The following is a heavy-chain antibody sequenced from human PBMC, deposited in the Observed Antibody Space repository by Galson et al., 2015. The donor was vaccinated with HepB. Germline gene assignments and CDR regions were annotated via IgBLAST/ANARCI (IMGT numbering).Heavy chain of an antibody. CDR1: GFTFSSYW. CDR3: ARGDRGYRLYYFDY. CDR2: IKQDGSEK. J-gene: IGHJ4*02. V-gene: IGHV3-7*03. D-gene: IGHD5-12*01. Sequence: SLRLSCAASGFTFSSYWMSWVRQAPGKGLEWVANIKQDGSEKYYVDSVKGRFTISRDNAKNSLYLQMNSLRAEDTAVYYCARGDRGYRLYYFDYWGQGTLVTVSS.